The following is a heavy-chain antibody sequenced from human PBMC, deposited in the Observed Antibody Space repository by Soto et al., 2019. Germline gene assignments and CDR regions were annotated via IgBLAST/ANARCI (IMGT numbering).Heavy chain of an antibody. CDR1: VYSISSGYY. J-gene: IGHJ2*01. CDR2: IYHSGST. V-gene: IGHV4-38-2*01. Sequence: AEALCLTCAVSVYSISSGYYGGWIRQPPGKGLEWIGSIYHSGSTYYNPSLKSRVTISVDTSKNQFSLKLSSVTAADTAVYYCASGFLGAMIVAWDWYFDLWGRGTMVTVSS. D-gene: IGHD3-22*01. CDR3: ASGFLGAMIVAWDWYFDL.